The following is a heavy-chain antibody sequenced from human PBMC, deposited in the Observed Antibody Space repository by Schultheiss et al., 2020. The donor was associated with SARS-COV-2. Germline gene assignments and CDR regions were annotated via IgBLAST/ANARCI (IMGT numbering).Heavy chain of an antibody. D-gene: IGHD2-15*01. CDR1: GGSISGYY. V-gene: IGHV4-59*12. CDR2: IYYSGST. Sequence: SETLSLTCNVSGGSISGYYWSWIRQPPGKGLEWIGYIYYSGSTNYNPSLKSRVTISVDTSKNQFSLKLSSVTAADTAVYYCAREVVVASTGVFNYWGQGILVTVSS. J-gene: IGHJ4*02. CDR3: AREVVVASTGVFNY.